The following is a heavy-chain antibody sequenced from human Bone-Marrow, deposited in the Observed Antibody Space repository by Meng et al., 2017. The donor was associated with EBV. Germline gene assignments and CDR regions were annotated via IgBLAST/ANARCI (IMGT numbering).Heavy chain of an antibody. CDR2: IYYSGST. CDR3: ARADDGDYYFDY. D-gene: IGHD4-17*01. J-gene: IGHJ4*02. CDR1: GGSISSGGYY. V-gene: IGHV4-30-4*01. Sequence: QWQLQQAGPVLLKPSQTLSLPCAVSGGSISSGGYYWSWIRQPAGKGLVWIGYIYYSGSTYYNPSLKSRVTISVDTSKNQFSLKLSSVTAADTAVYYCARADDGDYYFDYWGQGTLVTVSS.